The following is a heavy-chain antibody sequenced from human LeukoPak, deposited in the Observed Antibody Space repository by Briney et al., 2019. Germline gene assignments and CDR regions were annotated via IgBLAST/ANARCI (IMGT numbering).Heavy chain of an antibody. Sequence: GGSLRLSCGASGLSFSSSAMSWVRPAPGKGLEWVSPISGSGGSSYYADSVKGRFTISRDNSKNTVYMQMNSLRSEDTAVYYCAHGKGYLEYWGQGTLVTVSS. CDR3: AHGKGYLEY. V-gene: IGHV3-23*01. J-gene: IGHJ4*02. CDR1: GLSFSSSA. CDR2: ISGSGGSS. D-gene: IGHD2/OR15-2a*01.